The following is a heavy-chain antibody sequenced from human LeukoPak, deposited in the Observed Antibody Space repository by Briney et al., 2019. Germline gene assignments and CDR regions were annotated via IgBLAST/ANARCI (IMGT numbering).Heavy chain of an antibody. Sequence: ASVKVSCKASGYSFTGYYMHWVRQAPGQGLEWMGWMNPNTGGTQYAQKFQGRVTMARDTSISTAYMELSSLRSGDTAVYYCARVWAGTTVHSYDYWGQGTLVTVSS. D-gene: IGHD1-7*01. CDR1: GYSFTGYY. V-gene: IGHV1-2*02. CDR2: MNPNTGGT. CDR3: ARVWAGTTVHSYDY. J-gene: IGHJ4*02.